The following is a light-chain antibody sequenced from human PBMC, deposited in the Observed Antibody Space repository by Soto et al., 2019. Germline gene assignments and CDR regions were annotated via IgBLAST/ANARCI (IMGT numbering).Light chain of an antibody. CDR2: DVS. J-gene: IGKJ3*01. CDR3: QQYGTSPPT. Sequence: IVLTQSPGTLSLSPGERATLSCRASQSITSNYLAWYQQKPGQAPRRLIYDVSFRATDIPDRFSGSGSGTDFTLTISRLEPEDFAVYYCQQYGTSPPTFGPGTKVDIK. V-gene: IGKV3-20*01. CDR1: QSITSNY.